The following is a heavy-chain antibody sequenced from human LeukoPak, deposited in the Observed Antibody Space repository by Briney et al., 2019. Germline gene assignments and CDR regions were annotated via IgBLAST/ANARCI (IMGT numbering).Heavy chain of an antibody. CDR1: GGSSSGYY. V-gene: IGHV4-34*01. CDR3: ARGKRYCSSTSCSYYFDY. CDR2: INHSGST. J-gene: IGHJ4*02. Sequence: LETLSLACAVYGGSSSGYYWSWIRQPPGKGLEWIGEINHSGSTNYNPSLKSRVTISVDTSKNQFSLKLSSVTAADTAVYYCARGKRYCSSTSCSYYFDYWGQGTLVTVSS. D-gene: IGHD2-2*01.